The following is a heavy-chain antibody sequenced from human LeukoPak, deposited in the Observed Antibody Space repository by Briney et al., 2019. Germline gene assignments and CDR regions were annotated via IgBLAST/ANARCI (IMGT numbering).Heavy chain of an antibody. D-gene: IGHD2-2*01. CDR3: ARAGRWLGYCSSTSCSPFDY. CDR2: ISSSSSTI. J-gene: IGHJ4*02. Sequence: GGSLRLSCAASGFTFSSYSMNWVRQAPGKGLEWVSYISSSSSTIYYVDSVKGRFTISRDNAKNSLYLQMNSLRDEDTAVYYCARAGRWLGYCSSTSCSPFDYWGQGTLVTVSS. CDR1: GFTFSSYS. V-gene: IGHV3-48*02.